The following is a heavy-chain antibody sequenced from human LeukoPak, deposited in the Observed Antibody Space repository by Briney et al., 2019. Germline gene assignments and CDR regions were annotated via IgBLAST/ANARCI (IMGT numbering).Heavy chain of an antibody. CDR3: ARDIGDCSSGTCYSDYLDY. D-gene: IGHD2-15*01. Sequence: GGSLRLSCAASGFTFSSYSMNWVRQAPGKGLEWVSYISSSSSTIYYADSVKGRFTISRDNAKNSLYLQMNSLRAEDTSVYFCARDIGDCSSGTCYSDYLDYWGQGTLVTVSS. CDR2: ISSSSSTI. V-gene: IGHV3-48*01. J-gene: IGHJ4*02. CDR1: GFTFSSYS.